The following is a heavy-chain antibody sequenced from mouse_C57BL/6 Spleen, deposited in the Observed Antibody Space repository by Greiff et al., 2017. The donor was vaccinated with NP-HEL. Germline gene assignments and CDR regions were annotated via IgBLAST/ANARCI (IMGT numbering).Heavy chain of an antibody. CDR2: IHPNSGST. D-gene: IGHD2-4*01. J-gene: IGHJ3*01. Sequence: VKLQQSGAELVKPGASVKLSCKASGYTFTSYWMHWVKQRPGQGLEWIGMIHPNSGSTNYNEKVKSKATLTVDKSSSTAYMQLSSLTSEDSAVYYCARRDYFAYWGQGTLVTVSA. CDR3: ARRDYFAY. V-gene: IGHV1-64*01. CDR1: GYTFTSYW.